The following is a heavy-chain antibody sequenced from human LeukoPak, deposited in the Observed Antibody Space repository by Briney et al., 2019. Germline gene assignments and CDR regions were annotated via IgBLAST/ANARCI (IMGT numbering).Heavy chain of an antibody. V-gene: IGHV6-1*01. Sequence: SQTLSLTCAISGDSVSSNSAVWNWIRHSPSRGLEWLGRTYDRSKRYNDYAVSVKSRITSKPDTSKNQFALQLNSATPGDTAVYYRARLGLGCAFDIWGQRTMVTVSS. D-gene: IGHD3-16*01. CDR1: GDSVSSNSAV. CDR3: ARLGLGCAFDI. CDR2: TYDRSKRYN. J-gene: IGHJ3*02.